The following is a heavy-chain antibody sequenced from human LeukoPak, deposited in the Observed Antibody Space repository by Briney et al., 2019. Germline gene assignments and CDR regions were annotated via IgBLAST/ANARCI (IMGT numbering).Heavy chain of an antibody. D-gene: IGHD3-10*01. V-gene: IGHV3-23*01. Sequence: GSLRLSCAASGFTFDNYAMSWVRQAPGKGLEWVSSISASGGSTYYADSVKGRFTISRDNSKNTLYLQMNSLRAEDTAVYYCAKQRIVDYYGSGSYYNAYYFDYWGQGTLVTVSS. J-gene: IGHJ4*02. CDR3: AKQRIVDYYGSGSYYNAYYFDY. CDR1: GFTFDNYA. CDR2: ISASGGST.